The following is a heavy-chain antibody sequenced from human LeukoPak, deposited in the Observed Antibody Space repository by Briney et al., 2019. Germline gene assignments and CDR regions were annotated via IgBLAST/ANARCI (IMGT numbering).Heavy chain of an antibody. CDR3: ARVPQWLVRREDWFDP. Sequence: SVKVSCKASGGTFSSYAISWVRQAPGQGLEWMGGIIPSFGTANYAQKLQGRVTMTTDTSTSTAYMELRSLRSDDTAVYYCARVPQWLVRREDWFDPWGQGTLVTVSS. J-gene: IGHJ5*02. CDR1: GGTFSSYA. CDR2: IIPSFGTA. V-gene: IGHV1-69*05. D-gene: IGHD6-19*01.